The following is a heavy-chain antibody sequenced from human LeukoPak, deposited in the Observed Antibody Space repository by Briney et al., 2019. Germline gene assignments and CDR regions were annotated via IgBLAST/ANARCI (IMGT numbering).Heavy chain of an antibody. CDR3: ARGGGIAAHDAFDI. D-gene: IGHD6-6*01. V-gene: IGHV3-21*01. CDR2: ISSSSSYI. J-gene: IGHJ3*02. CDR1: GFTFSSYS. Sequence: PGGSLRLSCAASGFTFSSYSMNWVRQAPGKGLEWVSSISSSSSYIYYADSVKGRFTISRDNSKNTLYLQMNSLRAEDTAVYYCARGGGIAAHDAFDIWGQGTMVTVSS.